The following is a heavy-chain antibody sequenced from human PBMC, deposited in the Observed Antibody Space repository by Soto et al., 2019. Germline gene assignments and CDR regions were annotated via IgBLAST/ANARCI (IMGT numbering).Heavy chain of an antibody. CDR1: GFSLSTSGVG. V-gene: IGHV2-5*01. Sequence: QITLKESGPTLVNPTQTLTLTCTFSGFSLSTSGVGVGWIRQPPGKALEWLAVIYWNEDKHFSPSLKSRLTIVKDTSKSQVVLTLTNVDPVDTATYYCAHRFYWFGGEDWFDPWGPGTLVTVSS. CDR3: AHRFYWFGGEDWFDP. D-gene: IGHD3-10*01. J-gene: IGHJ5*02. CDR2: IYWNEDK.